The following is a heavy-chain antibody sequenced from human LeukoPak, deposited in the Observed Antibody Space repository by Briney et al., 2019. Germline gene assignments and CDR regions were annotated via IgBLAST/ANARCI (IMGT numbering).Heavy chain of an antibody. Sequence: GGSLRLSCAASGFTFSSYAMSWVRQAPGKGLEWVSAISGSGGSTYYADSVKGRFTISRDNSKNTLYLQMNSLRAEDTAVYYCAKAIAVAGTPSYFDYWGQGTLVTVSS. CDR1: GFTFSSYA. CDR3: AKAIAVAGTPSYFDY. J-gene: IGHJ4*02. D-gene: IGHD6-19*01. V-gene: IGHV3-23*01. CDR2: ISGSGGST.